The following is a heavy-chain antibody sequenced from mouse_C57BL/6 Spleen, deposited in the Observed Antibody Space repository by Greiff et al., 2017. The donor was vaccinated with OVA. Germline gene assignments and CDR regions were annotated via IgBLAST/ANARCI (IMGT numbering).Heavy chain of an antibody. CDR3: AREGVYYDY. J-gene: IGHJ2*01. V-gene: IGHV1-82*01. CDR2: IYPGDGDT. Sequence: VKLQESGPELVKPGASVKISCKASGYAFSSSWMNWVKQRPGKGLEWIGRIYPGDGDTNYNGKFKGKATLTADKSSSTAYMQLSSLTSEDSAVYCCAREGVYYDYWGQGTTLTVSS. CDR1: GYAFSSSW. D-gene: IGHD1-1*01.